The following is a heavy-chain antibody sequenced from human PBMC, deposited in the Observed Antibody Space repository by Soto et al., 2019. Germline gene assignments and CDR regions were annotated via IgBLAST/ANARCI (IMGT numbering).Heavy chain of an antibody. J-gene: IGHJ3*02. CDR1: GDSISTEGYY. Sequence: SETLSLTCSVSGDSISTEGYYWSWIRQHPGKGLEWIGYIYYSGSTYYNPSLKSRVTISVDTSKNQFSLKLSSVTAADTAVYYCAREGLELRNAFDIWGQGTMVTVSS. CDR2: IYYSGST. CDR3: AREGLELRNAFDI. D-gene: IGHD1-7*01. V-gene: IGHV4-31*03.